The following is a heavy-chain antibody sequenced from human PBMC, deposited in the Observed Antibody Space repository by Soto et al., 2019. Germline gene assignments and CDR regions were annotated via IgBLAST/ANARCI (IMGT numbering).Heavy chain of an antibody. D-gene: IGHD3-22*01. V-gene: IGHV3-9*01. CDR3: IKDTSGGDRHTYYYFDV. CDR1: GFIFDDYA. Sequence: EVQLVESGGGLVQPGRSLRLSCAASGFIFDDYAMHWVRQAPGKGLEWVSGISWSSDDIGYADSVKGRFTISRDNAKNSLYLQMNSLRAEDTAFYYCIKDTSGGDRHTYYYFDVWGRGTLVTVSS. J-gene: IGHJ2*01. CDR2: ISWSSDDI.